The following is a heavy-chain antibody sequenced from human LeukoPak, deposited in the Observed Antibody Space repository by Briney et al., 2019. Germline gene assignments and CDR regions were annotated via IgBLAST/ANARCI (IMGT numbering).Heavy chain of an antibody. CDR1: GFTFSSYG. CDR3: ARDLSGPLDY. V-gene: IGHV3-33*01. D-gene: IGHD5-12*01. J-gene: IGHJ4*02. CDR2: IWYDGSNK. Sequence: GGSLRLSCAASGFTFSSYGMHWVRQARGKGLEWVAVIWYDGSNKYYADSVKGRFTISRDNSKNTLYLQMNSLRAEDTAVYYCARDLSGPLDYWGQGTLVTVSS.